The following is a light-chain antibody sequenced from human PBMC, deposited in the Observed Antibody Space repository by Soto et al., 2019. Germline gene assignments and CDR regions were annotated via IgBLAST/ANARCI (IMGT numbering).Light chain of an antibody. J-gene: IGLJ2*01. V-gene: IGLV2-14*01. Sequence: QSALTQPASVSGSPGQSITISCTGTSSDVGDYNYVSWYQQYPGKAPKLMMYEVSNRPSGVSNRFSGFKSGNTASLPISGLQAEDEADYYCCSYTGSSTVIFGGGTKLTVL. CDR2: EVS. CDR3: CSYTGSSTVI. CDR1: SSDVGDYNY.